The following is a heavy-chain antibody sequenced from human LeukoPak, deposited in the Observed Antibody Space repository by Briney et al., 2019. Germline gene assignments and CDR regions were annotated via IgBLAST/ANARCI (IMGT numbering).Heavy chain of an antibody. J-gene: IGHJ4*02. V-gene: IGHV3-21*01. D-gene: IGHD1-26*01. Sequence: GGSLRLSCEASGFTFTTYSMTWVRQAPGKGLEWVSIISSGSSAIFSADALKGRFTISRDDAENLLYLDMNSLRAEDTAVYYCARDRAGGSYGGYFDYWGQGTLVTVSS. CDR3: ARDRAGGSYGGYFDY. CDR2: ISSGSSAI. CDR1: GFTFTTYS.